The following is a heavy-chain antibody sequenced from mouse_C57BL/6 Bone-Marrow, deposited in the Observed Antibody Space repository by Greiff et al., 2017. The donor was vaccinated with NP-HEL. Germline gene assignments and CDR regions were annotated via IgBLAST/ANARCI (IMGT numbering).Heavy chain of an antibody. D-gene: IGHD1-1*01. CDR2: IDPEDGDT. J-gene: IGHJ1*03. CDR1: GFNIKDYY. CDR3: TTMTTLVAPV. V-gene: IGHV14-1*01. Sequence: VQLQQSGAELVRPGASVTLSCTASGFNIKDYYMHWVKQRPEHGLEWIGRIDPEDGDTEYAPTFQGKATMTADKSSSTAYLQLSSLTSEDTAVYYCTTMTTLVAPVWGTGTPVTVSS.